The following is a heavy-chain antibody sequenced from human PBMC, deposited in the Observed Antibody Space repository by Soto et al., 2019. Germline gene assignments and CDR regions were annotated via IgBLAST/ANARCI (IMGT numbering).Heavy chain of an antibody. V-gene: IGHV1-69*13. Sequence: ASVKVSCKASGGTFSSYAISWVRQAPGQGLEWMGGIIPIFGTANYAQKFQGRVTITADESTSTAYMELSSLRSEDTAVYYCAVTRRGSIAARPQIRFDYWGQGTLVTVSS. CDR2: IIPIFGTA. D-gene: IGHD6-6*01. CDR1: GGTFSSYA. J-gene: IGHJ4*02. CDR3: AVTRRGSIAARPQIRFDY.